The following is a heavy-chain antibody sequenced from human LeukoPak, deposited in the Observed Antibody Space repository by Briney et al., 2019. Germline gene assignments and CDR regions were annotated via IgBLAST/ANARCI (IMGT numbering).Heavy chain of an antibody. V-gene: IGHV3-21*01. Sequence: GGSLRLSCAASGFTFNKYTMNWVRQAPGKGLEWVSSISTSSSYIYYADSVKGRFTISRDNSKNTLYLQMNSLRAEDTAVYYCAKDFKGKWLDYPNWFDPWGQGTLVTVSS. CDR2: ISTSSSYI. D-gene: IGHD6-19*01. CDR3: AKDFKGKWLDYPNWFDP. CDR1: GFTFNKYT. J-gene: IGHJ5*02.